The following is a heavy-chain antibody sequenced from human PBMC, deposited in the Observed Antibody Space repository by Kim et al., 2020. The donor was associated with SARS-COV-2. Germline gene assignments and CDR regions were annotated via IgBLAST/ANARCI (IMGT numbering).Heavy chain of an antibody. CDR2: IWYDGSNK. V-gene: IGHV3-33*01. J-gene: IGHJ6*02. Sequence: GGSMRLSCAASGFTFSSYGMHWVRQAPGKGLEWVAVIWYDGSNKYYADSVKGRFTISRDNSKNTLYLQMNSLRAEDTAVYYCARETEETGELSRYYYYYGMDVWGQGTTVTVSS. D-gene: IGHD3-16*02. CDR1: GFTFSSYG. CDR3: ARETEETGELSRYYYYYGMDV.